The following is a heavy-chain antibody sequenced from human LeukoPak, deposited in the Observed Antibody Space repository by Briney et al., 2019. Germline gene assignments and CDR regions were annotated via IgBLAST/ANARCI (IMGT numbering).Heavy chain of an antibody. CDR2: ISGSGGST. Sequence: GGSLRLSCAASGFTFSSYAMSWVRQAPGKGLEWVSGISGSGGSTHYADSVKGRFTISRDNSKNTLYLQMNSLRAEDTAVYYCAKSPGIAVAGTPFDYWGQGTLVTVSS. CDR1: GFTFSSYA. J-gene: IGHJ4*02. V-gene: IGHV3-23*01. CDR3: AKSPGIAVAGTPFDY. D-gene: IGHD6-19*01.